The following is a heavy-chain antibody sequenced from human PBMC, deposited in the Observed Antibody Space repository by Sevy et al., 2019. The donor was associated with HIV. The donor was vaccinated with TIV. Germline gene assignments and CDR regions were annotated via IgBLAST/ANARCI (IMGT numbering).Heavy chain of an antibody. V-gene: IGHV5-51*01. J-gene: IGHJ4*02. Sequence: GESLKISCQGSGYTFTSSWVDWVRQLPGKGLEWMGTIYPGDSDTRYSPSFQGQVTISVDKSTNTAFLQWASLRTSDTAMYYCARTIRDCDGDTCYGTYFDIWGQGTLVTVSS. CDR3: ARTIRDCDGDTCYGTYFDI. CDR2: IYPGDSDT. CDR1: GYTFTSSW. D-gene: IGHD2-21*01.